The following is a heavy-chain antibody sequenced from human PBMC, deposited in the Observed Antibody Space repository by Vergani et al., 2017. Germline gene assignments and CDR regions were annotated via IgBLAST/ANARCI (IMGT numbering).Heavy chain of an antibody. J-gene: IGHJ5*02. V-gene: IGHV1-69*01. D-gene: IGHD2-2*01. Sequence: QVQLVQSGAEVKKPGSSVKVSCKASGGTFSSYAISWVRQAPGQGLEWMGGISPIFGTANYAQKFQGRVTITADESTSTAYMGLSSLRSEDTAVYYCAIGFRYCSSTSCVDWFDPWGQGTLVTVSS. CDR3: AIGFRYCSSTSCVDWFDP. CDR1: GGTFSSYA. CDR2: ISPIFGTA.